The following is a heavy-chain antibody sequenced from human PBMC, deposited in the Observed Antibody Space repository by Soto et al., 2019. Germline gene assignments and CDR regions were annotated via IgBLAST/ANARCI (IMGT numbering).Heavy chain of an antibody. Sequence: QVQLQESGPGLVKPSGTLSLTCAVSGGSISSDNWWSWVRQPPGKGLEYMGEIYHTGSTFHNPSLRGRVTLSLDKTNNQFSLRLTSVTAADTAVYDCAKYTCYGGRCDTAFHLWGQGKTVSVSP. V-gene: IGHV4-4*02. CDR1: GGSISSDNW. D-gene: IGHD2-15*01. CDR2: IYHTGST. J-gene: IGHJ3*01. CDR3: AKYTCYGGRCDTAFHL.